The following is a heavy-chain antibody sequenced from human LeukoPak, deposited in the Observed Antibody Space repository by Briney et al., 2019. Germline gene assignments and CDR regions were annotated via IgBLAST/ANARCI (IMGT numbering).Heavy chain of an antibody. D-gene: IGHD2-15*01. CDR1: GFTFSSYA. CDR2: ISGSGGST. CDR3: AKDGTRDFCGGGSCYRRYFDY. V-gene: IGHV3-23*01. Sequence: GGSLRLSCAASGFTFSSYAMSWVRQAPGKGLEWVSAISGSGGSTYYADSVKGRFTISRDNAKNSLYLQMNSLRAEDTAVYYCAKDGTRDFCGGGSCYRRYFDYWGQGTLVTVSS. J-gene: IGHJ4*02.